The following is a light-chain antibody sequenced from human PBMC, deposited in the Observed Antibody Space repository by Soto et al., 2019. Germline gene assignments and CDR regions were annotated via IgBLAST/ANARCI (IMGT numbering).Light chain of an antibody. J-gene: IGKJ5*01. CDR2: HAS. Sequence: DSVLIQAPGTLSLSPGKRATLSCWASQSVGNNYLAWYQQKPGQAPRLLIYHASSRATGIPDRFSGSGSGTDFTLTISRLEPEDFAVYYCQQYGWSPPITFVQGTRLEFK. CDR3: QQYGWSPPIT. V-gene: IGKV3-20*01. CDR1: QSVGNNY.